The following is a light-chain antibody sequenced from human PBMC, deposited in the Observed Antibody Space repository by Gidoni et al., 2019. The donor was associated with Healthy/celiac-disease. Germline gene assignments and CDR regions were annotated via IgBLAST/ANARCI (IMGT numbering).Light chain of an antibody. V-gene: IGKV3-20*01. Sequence: EIVLTQSPGTLSLSPGERATLSCRASQSVSSSYLAWYQQKPGQAPRLLIYGASSRATGIPDRFSGSGSGTDFTLTISRLVPEDFAVYYCQQYGSSSYTFGQXTKLEIK. CDR1: QSVSSSY. J-gene: IGKJ2*01. CDR2: GAS. CDR3: QQYGSSSYT.